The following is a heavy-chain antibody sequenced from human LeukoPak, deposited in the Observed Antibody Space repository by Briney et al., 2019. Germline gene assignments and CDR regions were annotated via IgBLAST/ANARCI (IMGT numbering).Heavy chain of an antibody. V-gene: IGHV3-21*01. CDR3: SRDRLGGLDY. CDR2: ISTTSTYI. CDR1: GFDFSTYA. J-gene: IGHJ4*02. D-gene: IGHD5-12*01. Sequence: GGSLRLSCAASGFDFSTYAINWVRQAPGKGLEWVSSISTTSTYIFYADSLKGRLTISRDNAKNSVYLQMNSLRPEDTAVYYCSRDRLGGLDYWGQGTLVTVSS.